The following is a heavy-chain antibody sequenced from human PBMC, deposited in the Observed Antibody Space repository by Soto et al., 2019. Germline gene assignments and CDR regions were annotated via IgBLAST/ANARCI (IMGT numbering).Heavy chain of an antibody. J-gene: IGHJ4*02. Sequence: SVKVSCKASGGTFSSYAISWVRQAPGQGLEWMGGIIPIFGTANYAQKFQGRVTITADESTSTAYMELSSLRSEDTAVYYCARAPIYTIVVTIGYYFDYWGQGTLVTV. V-gene: IGHV1-69*13. CDR2: IIPIFGTA. CDR3: ARAPIYTIVVTIGYYFDY. D-gene: IGHD3-22*01. CDR1: GGTFSSYA.